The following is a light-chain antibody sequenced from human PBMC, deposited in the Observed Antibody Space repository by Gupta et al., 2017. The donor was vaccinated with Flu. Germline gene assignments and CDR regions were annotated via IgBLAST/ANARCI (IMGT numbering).Light chain of an antibody. CDR2: STS. CDR3: LLHYVGVGV. Sequence: TVLTQELSLTVSPGGTVTLTCASSTGAVTSGYYPNWFQQKPGQAPRALIYSTSNKHSWTPARFSASLLVGKASLTLSGVQTADEAKYYCLLHYVGVGVFRGWTKLTVL. CDR1: TGAVTSGYY. J-gene: IGLJ3*02. V-gene: IGLV7-43*01.